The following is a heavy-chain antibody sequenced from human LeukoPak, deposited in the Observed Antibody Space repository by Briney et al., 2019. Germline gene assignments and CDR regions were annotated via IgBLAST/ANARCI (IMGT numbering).Heavy chain of an antibody. CDR2: ISAYNGNT. J-gene: IGHJ6*03. D-gene: IGHD3-10*01. CDR3: AREGYYGSGSRHYYYMDV. CDR1: GYTFTSYG. V-gene: IGHV1-18*01. Sequence: ASVKISCKASGYTFTSYGISWVRHAPGQGLEWMVWISAYNGNTNYAQKLQGRVTMTTDTSTSTAYMELRSLRSDDTAVYYCAREGYYGSGSRHYYYMDVWGKGTTVTVSS.